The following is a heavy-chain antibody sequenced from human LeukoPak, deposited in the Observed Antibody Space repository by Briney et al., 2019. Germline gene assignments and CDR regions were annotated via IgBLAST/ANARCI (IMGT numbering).Heavy chain of an antibody. V-gene: IGHV1-8*01. D-gene: IGHD6-13*01. CDR3: AACPSYSSSWPRFDP. CDR2: MNPNSGNT. CDR1: GYTFTSYD. J-gene: IGHJ5*02. Sequence: GASVKVSCKASGYTFTSYDINWVRQATGQGLEWMGWMNPNSGNTGYAQKFQGRVTMTRNTSISTAYMELSSLRSEDTAVYYCAACPSYSSSWPRFDPWGQGTLVTVSS.